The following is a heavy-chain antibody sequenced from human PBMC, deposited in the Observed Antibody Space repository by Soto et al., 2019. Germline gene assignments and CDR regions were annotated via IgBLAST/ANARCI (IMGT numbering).Heavy chain of an antibody. Sequence: QVQLQESGPGLLKASESLSLTCTVSGGSISSYYWTWIRQPPGKGLEWIGFVYNTGSTNYNPSLKSRLTISVYTSKNQFSLKLTSLTAADTAVYYCARRIQYYYGLDVWGQGTTVTVSS. CDR3: ARRIQYYYGLDV. D-gene: IGHD5-18*01. V-gene: IGHV4-59*08. CDR1: GGSISSYY. CDR2: VYNTGST. J-gene: IGHJ6*02.